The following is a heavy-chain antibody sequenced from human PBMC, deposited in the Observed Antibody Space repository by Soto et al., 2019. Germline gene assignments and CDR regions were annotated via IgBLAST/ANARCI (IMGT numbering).Heavy chain of an antibody. CDR2: ISYDGSNK. Sequence: PGGSLSLSCAASGFTFSSYGMHRVRQAPGKGLERVAVISYDGSNKYYADSVKGRFTISRDNSKNTLYLQMNSLRAEDTAVYYCARSTIDIVVVPAATLGAFDIWGQGTMVTVSS. J-gene: IGHJ3*02. D-gene: IGHD2-2*01. V-gene: IGHV3-30*03. CDR3: ARSTIDIVVVPAATLGAFDI. CDR1: GFTFSSYG.